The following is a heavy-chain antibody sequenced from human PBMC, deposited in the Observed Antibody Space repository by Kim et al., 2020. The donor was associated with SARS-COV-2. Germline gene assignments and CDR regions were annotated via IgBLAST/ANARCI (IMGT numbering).Heavy chain of an antibody. V-gene: IGHV4-39*07. CDR3: ASMTTVTTYFDY. D-gene: IGHD4-17*01. J-gene: IGHJ4*01. Sequence: YYNPSLKSRVTISVDTSKNQFSLKLSSVTAADTAVYYCASMTTVTTYFDYWGHGTLVTVSS.